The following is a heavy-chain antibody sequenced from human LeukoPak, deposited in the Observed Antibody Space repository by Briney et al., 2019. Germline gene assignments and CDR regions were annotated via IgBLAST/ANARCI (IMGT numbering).Heavy chain of an antibody. CDR2: IKQDGSEK. CDR1: GFTFSSYW. CDR3: AREGAPSGYDYHY. D-gene: IGHD5-12*01. Sequence: GVSLRLSCAASGFTFSSYWMSWVRQAPGKGLEWVANIKQDGSEKYYVDSVKGRFTISRDNAKNSLYLQMNSLRAEDTAVYYCAREGAPSGYDYHYWGQGTLVTVSS. V-gene: IGHV3-7*01. J-gene: IGHJ4*02.